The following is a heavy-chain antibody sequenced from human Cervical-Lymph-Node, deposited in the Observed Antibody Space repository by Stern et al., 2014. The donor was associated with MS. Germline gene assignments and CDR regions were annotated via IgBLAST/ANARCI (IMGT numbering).Heavy chain of an antibody. J-gene: IGHJ4*02. CDR2: TRVTTGTT. CDR1: GYAFATSD. V-gene: IGHV1-18*01. D-gene: IGHD3-16*01. CDR3: ARERDLMNTFEGVCADY. Sequence: VQLVQSGPEVKKPGASVKVSCQTSGYAFATSDITWVRQAPGQGLEWMGWTRVTTGTTYYAQKFQDRIAMTADTSTTTAYMELRSLRSDDTAVYYCARERDLMNTFEGVCADYWGQGTLVTVSS.